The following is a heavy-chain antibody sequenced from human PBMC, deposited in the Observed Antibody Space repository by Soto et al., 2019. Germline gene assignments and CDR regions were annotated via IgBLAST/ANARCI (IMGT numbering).Heavy chain of an antibody. Sequence: ASVKVSCKTSGYTFTRYAMHWVRQAPGQRPEWMGWINPGNGDTKYSEKLHGRVTVTRDTSTNTTYMELSSLRSEDTALYYCARNSYIYGDDDSFYFDFWGQGTPVTVSS. D-gene: IGHD5-12*01. V-gene: IGHV1-3*01. J-gene: IGHJ4*02. CDR3: ARNSYIYGDDDSFYFDF. CDR2: INPGNGDT. CDR1: GYTFTRYA.